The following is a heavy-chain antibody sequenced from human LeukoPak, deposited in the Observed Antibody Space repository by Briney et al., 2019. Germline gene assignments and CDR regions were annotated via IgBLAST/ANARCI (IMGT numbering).Heavy chain of an antibody. D-gene: IGHD1-14*01. CDR3: AKPAKTDYADY. Sequence: PGGSLRLSCAAPGFTVSSNYMSWVRQAPGKGLEWVSVIYSGGSTYYADSVKGRFTISRDNSKNTLYLQMNSLRAEDTALYYCAKPAKTDYADYWGQGTLVTVSS. CDR1: GFTVSSNY. J-gene: IGHJ4*02. CDR2: IYSGGST. V-gene: IGHV3-53*01.